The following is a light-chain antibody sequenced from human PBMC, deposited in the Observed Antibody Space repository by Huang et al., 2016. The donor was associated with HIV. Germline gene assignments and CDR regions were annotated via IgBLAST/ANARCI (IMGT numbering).Light chain of an antibody. J-gene: IGKJ5*01. CDR2: VAS. CDR1: QSVGNN. Sequence: EIVMTQSPATLSGSPGERATLSCRASQSVGNNLAWYQQRPGQAPRLLIYVASTRATGIPPSFSGRGSGTEVTLTISSLQSVDFAVYYCQQYDNWPPKTFGQGTQLDIK. CDR3: QQYDNWPPKT. V-gene: IGKV3-15*01.